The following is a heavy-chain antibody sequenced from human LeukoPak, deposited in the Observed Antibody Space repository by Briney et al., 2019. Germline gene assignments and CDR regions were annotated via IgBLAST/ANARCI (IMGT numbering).Heavy chain of an antibody. J-gene: IGHJ4*02. D-gene: IGHD3-10*01. CDR2: ISWNSGSI. V-gene: IGHV3-9*01. CDR3: AKERFGERRFDY. Sequence: GRSLRLSCAASGFTFDDYAMHWVRQAPGKGLEWFSGISWNSGSIGYADSVKGRFTISRDNAKNSLYLQMNSLRAEDTALYYCAKERFGERRFDYWGQGTLVTVSS. CDR1: GFTFDDYA.